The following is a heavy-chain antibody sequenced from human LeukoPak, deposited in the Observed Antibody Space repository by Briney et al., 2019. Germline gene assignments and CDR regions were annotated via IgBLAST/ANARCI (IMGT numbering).Heavy chain of an antibody. V-gene: IGHV3-9*03. CDR2: ISWNSGSI. J-gene: IGHJ4*02. Sequence: GGSLRLSCAASGFTFDDHSMHWVRQAPGKGLEWVSGISWNSGSIVYADSVKGRFTISRDSAKTSLYLQMNSLRPEDMAFYYCAKGQTYSSTSPLDYWGQGTLVTVSS. CDR1: GFTFDDHS. CDR3: AKGQTYSSTSPLDY. D-gene: IGHD6-13*01.